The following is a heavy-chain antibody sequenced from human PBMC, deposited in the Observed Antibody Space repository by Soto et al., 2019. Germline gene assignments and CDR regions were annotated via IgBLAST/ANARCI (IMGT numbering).Heavy chain of an antibody. V-gene: IGHV1-18*01. CDR2: ISAYNGNT. CDR3: ARSLRDFDWLFFDY. J-gene: IGHJ4*02. D-gene: IGHD3-9*01. Sequence: QVQLVQSGAEVKKPGASVKVSCKASGYTFTSYGISWVRQAPGQGLEWMGWISAYNGNTNSAQKLQGRATMTTDTSTSTAYMERMSLRSYDTAVYYCARSLRDFDWLFFDYWGQGTLVTVSS. CDR1: GYTFTSYG.